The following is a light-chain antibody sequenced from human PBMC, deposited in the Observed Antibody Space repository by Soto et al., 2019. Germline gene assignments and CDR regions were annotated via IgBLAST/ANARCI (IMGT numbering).Light chain of an antibody. J-gene: IGKJ1*01. CDR1: QSLRSN. V-gene: IGKV3-15*01. Sequence: EIVMTQSPVTLSVSPGETVTLSCRASQSLRSNLAWYQKKPGQTPRLFIYSASIRAAATPARFSGSGAGTNFSLTISSLQSEDFAVYYCQQHDKLPPAFGQGTKVDLK. CDR2: SAS. CDR3: QQHDKLPPA.